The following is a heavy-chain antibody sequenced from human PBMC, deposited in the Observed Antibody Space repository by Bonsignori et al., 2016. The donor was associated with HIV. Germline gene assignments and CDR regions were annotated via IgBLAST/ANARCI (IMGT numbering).Heavy chain of an antibody. Sequence: ASVKVSCKASGYTFTSYDINWVRQATGQGLEWMGWMNPNSGNTGYAQKFQGRVTMTRNTSISTAYMELSSLRSEDTAVYYCARGSRTVTIFSYYYMDVWGKGTTVTVSS. CDR3: ARGSRTVTIFSYYYMDV. J-gene: IGHJ6*03. CDR1: GYTFTSYD. D-gene: IGHD3-3*01. V-gene: IGHV1-8*01. CDR2: MNPNSGNT.